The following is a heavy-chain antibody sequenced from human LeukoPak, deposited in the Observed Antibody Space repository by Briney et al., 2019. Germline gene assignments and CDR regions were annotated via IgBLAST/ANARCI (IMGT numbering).Heavy chain of an antibody. CDR1: GYSFTSYW. J-gene: IGHJ3*02. V-gene: IGHV5-51*01. D-gene: IGHD4-17*01. CDR3: ARPPYGDYEGLAFDI. CDR2: IYPGDPDT. Sequence: GESLKISCKGSGYSFTSYWIGWVRQMPGKGLEWMGIIYPGDPDTRYSPSFQGQVTISADKSISTAYLQWSSLKASDTAMYYCARPPYGDYEGLAFDIWGQGTMVTVSS.